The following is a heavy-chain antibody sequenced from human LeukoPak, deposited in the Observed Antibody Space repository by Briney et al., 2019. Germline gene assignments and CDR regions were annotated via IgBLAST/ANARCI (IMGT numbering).Heavy chain of an antibody. V-gene: IGHV3-30*04. J-gene: IGHJ3*02. CDR1: GFTFSSYA. CDR3: AKGVRITMVRGAFDI. D-gene: IGHD3-10*01. Sequence: PGGSLRLSCAASGFTFSSYAMHWVRQAPGKGLEWVAVISYDGSNKYYADSVKGRFTISRDNAKNSLYLQMSSLRAEDTALYYCAKGVRITMVRGAFDIWGQGTMVTVSS. CDR2: ISYDGSNK.